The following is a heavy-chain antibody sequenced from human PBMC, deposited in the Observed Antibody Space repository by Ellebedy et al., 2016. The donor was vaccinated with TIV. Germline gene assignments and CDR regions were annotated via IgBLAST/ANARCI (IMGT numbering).Heavy chain of an antibody. CDR2: VYYSGIP. D-gene: IGHD2-21*02. J-gene: IGHJ4*02. CDR3: ARTDPWQPIDD. Sequence: MPSETLSLTCSVSGGSVSSTRYYWAWIRQPPGKGLEYIGRVYYSGIPYYNPSFKSRVTLSADTSKNQFSLNLRTVTAADTAVYYCARTDPWQPIDDWGQGILVSVSS. CDR1: GGSVSSTRYY. V-gene: IGHV4-39*01.